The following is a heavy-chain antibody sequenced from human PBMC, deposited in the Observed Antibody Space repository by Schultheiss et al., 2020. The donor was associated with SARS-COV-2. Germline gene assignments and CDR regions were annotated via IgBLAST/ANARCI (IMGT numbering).Heavy chain of an antibody. CDR1: DESFSGYY. CDR2: IYTSGST. D-gene: IGHD5-18*01. J-gene: IGHJ6*02. CDR3: ARLSIEGYSYGFAYYYGMDV. V-gene: IGHV4-59*10. Sequence: SETLSLTCAVYDESFSGYYWSWIRQPAGKGLEWIGRIYTSGSTNYNPSLKSRVTISVDTSKNQFSLKLSSVTAADTAVYYCARLSIEGYSYGFAYYYGMDVWGQGTTVTVSS.